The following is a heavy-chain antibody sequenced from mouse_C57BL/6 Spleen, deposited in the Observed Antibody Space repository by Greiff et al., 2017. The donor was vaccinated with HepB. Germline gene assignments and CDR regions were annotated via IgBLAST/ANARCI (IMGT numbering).Heavy chain of an antibody. J-gene: IGHJ3*01. V-gene: IGHV1-55*01. CDR3: ARWGTTAPFDY. CDR1: GYTFTSYW. D-gene: IGHD1-2*01. CDR2: IYPGSGST. Sequence: QVQLQQSGAELVKPGASVKMSCKASGYTFTSYWITWVKQRPGQGLEWIGVIYPGSGSTNYNEKFKSKATLTVDTSSSSAYMQLSSLTSEDSAVYYCARWGTTAPFDYWGQGTLVTVSA.